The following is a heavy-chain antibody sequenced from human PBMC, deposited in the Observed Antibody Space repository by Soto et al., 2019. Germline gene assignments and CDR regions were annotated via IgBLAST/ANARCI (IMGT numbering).Heavy chain of an antibody. Sequence: GGSLRLSCAASGFTFNSYAMSWVRQAPGKGLEWVSGISGSGYTTYYAGSVKGRFTVSRDNSKNTLYLQMNSLRAEDTAVYYCAKDLTTIVSNWFAPWGQRTLVTVSS. J-gene: IGHJ5*02. CDR2: ISGSGYTT. CDR1: GFTFNSYA. V-gene: IGHV3-23*01. D-gene: IGHD4-4*01. CDR3: AKDLTTIVSNWFAP.